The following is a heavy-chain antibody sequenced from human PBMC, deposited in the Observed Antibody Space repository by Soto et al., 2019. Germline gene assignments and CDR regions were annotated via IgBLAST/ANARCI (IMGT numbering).Heavy chain of an antibody. Sequence: ASVKVSCKASGYTFSDYYLHWVRQAPGQGLEWMGWINPNSGGTKYAQRFQGRVTMTRDMSVSTAYMELSRLRSGDTAVYYCARVISVAARPGIGFWGQGTLVTVSS. J-gene: IGHJ4*02. CDR1: GYTFSDYY. V-gene: IGHV1-2*02. CDR3: ARVISVAARPGIGF. D-gene: IGHD6-6*01. CDR2: INPNSGGT.